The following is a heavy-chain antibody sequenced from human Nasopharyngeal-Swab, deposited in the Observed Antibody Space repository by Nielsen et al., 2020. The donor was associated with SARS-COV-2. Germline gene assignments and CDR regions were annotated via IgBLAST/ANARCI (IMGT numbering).Heavy chain of an antibody. CDR1: GGSISSSSYY. Sequence: SETLPLTCTVSGGSISSSSYYWGWIRQPPGKGLEWIGSIYYSGSTYYDPSLKSRVTISVDTSKNQFSLKLSSVTAADTAVYYCARAHRITIFGVVSNFDYWGQGTLVTVSS. CDR2: IYYSGST. J-gene: IGHJ4*02. CDR3: ARAHRITIFGVVSNFDY. V-gene: IGHV4-39*07. D-gene: IGHD3-3*01.